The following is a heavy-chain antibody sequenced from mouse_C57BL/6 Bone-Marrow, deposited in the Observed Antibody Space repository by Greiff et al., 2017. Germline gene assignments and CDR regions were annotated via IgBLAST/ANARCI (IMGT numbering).Heavy chain of an antibody. CDR2: INPNNGGT. CDR3: AREGGSSYGGWFAY. Sequence: EVQLQQSGPDLVKPGASVKISCKASGYTFTDYYMNWVQQSPGKSLEWIGDINPNNGGTSYNQKFKGKATLTVDKSSSTAYMELRRLTSEDSAVYYCAREGGSSYGGWFAYWGQGTLVTVSA. V-gene: IGHV1-26*01. CDR1: GYTFTDYY. J-gene: IGHJ3*01. D-gene: IGHD1-1*01.